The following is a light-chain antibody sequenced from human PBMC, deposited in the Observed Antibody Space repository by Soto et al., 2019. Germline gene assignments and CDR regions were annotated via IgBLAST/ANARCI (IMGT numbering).Light chain of an antibody. Sequence: QSVLTQPASVSGSPGQSITISCTGTSSDVGSYNLVSCYQQHPGRAPKLMIYEGSKRPLGVSDRFSGSKSGSTASLTISGLQAEDEADYYCFSYVDSSTFSYVLGTGTKVTVL. CDR1: SSDVGSYNL. CDR2: EGS. V-gene: IGLV2-23*03. J-gene: IGLJ1*01. CDR3: FSYVDSSTFSYV.